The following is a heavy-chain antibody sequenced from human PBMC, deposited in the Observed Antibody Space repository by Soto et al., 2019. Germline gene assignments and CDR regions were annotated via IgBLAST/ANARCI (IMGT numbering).Heavy chain of an antibody. Sequence: ASVKVSCKASGGAFSTFGISWVRQAPGQGLEWMGGIIPFFGTARYSQKFEDRITITADESTNTVYMDLRSLTSEDTAIYYCAKSAPMDAGDKYYYDFWGQGALVTVSS. CDR2: IIPFFGTA. CDR3: AKSAPMDAGDKYYYDF. J-gene: IGHJ4*02. D-gene: IGHD4-17*01. CDR1: GGAFSTFG. V-gene: IGHV1-69*13.